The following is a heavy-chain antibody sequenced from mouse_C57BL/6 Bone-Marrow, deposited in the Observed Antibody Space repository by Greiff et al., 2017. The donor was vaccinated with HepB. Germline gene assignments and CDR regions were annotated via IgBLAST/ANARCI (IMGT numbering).Heavy chain of an antibody. J-gene: IGHJ1*03. CDR3: ARRPYGNFYWYFDV. Sequence: DVQLQESGPGLVKPSQSLSLTCSVTGYSITSGYYWNWIRQFPGNKLEWMGYISYDGSNNYNPSLKNRISITRDTSKNQFFLKLNSVTTEDTATYYCARRPYGNFYWYFDVWGTGTTVTVSS. CDR1: GYSITSGYY. V-gene: IGHV3-6*01. CDR2: ISYDGSN. D-gene: IGHD2-1*01.